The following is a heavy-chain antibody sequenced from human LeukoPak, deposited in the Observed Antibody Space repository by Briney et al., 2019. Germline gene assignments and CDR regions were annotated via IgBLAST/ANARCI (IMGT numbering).Heavy chain of an antibody. CDR3: ARDLFSTGNWFDP. CDR1: GFTFSRYE. Sequence: PGGSLRLSCAASGFTFSRYEMNWVRQAPGKGLEWVSYIGRSGSPIYYADSVKGRFTISRDNAKNSVYLQMNSLRAEDTGVYYCARDLFSTGNWFDPWGQGTLVTVSS. V-gene: IGHV3-48*03. D-gene: IGHD2-8*02. CDR2: IGRSGSPI. J-gene: IGHJ5*02.